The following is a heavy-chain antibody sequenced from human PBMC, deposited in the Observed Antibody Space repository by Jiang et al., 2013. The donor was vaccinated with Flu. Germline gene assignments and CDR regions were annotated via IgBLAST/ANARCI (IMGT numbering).Heavy chain of an antibody. CDR1: GYTFTGYY. Sequence: VQLVESGAEVQKPGASVKVSCKTSGYTFTGYYMHWVRQTPGQGLEWMGWINPNSGDTNYARKFQGRVTMTRDTSINTAYMELSSLRSDDTALFYCARAPAGRFWFFDLWGRGTLVTVSS. J-gene: IGHJ2*01. CDR2: INPNSGDT. V-gene: IGHV1-2*02. D-gene: IGHD6-19*01. CDR3: ARAPAGRFWFFDL.